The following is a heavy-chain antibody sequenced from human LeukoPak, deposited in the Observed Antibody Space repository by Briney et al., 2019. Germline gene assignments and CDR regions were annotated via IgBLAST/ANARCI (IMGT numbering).Heavy chain of an antibody. Sequence: SETLSLTCAVYGGSFSGYYWSWIRQPPGKGLEWIGEINHSGSTNYNPSLKSRVTISVDTSKNQFSLKLSSVTAADTAVYYCAVIAAAGNYYYYGMDVWGQGTTVTVSS. CDR2: INHSGST. D-gene: IGHD6-13*01. CDR1: GGSFSGYY. V-gene: IGHV4-34*01. CDR3: AVIAAAGNYYYYGMDV. J-gene: IGHJ6*02.